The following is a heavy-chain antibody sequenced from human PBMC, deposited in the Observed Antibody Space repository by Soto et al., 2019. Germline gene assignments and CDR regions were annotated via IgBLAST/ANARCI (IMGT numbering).Heavy chain of an antibody. V-gene: IGHV4-4*02. J-gene: IGHJ4*02. CDR2: IFHSGST. CDR3: ATDRDDHGGDFAY. CDR1: GASISSTNW. Sequence: QVQLQESGPGLVKPSGTLSLTCAVSGASISSTNWWSWVRQPPGKGLEWIGEIFHSGSTNYNPSLKSRVTISVDKSKNQFSLQLSSVTAADTAVYYCATDRDDHGGDFAYWGQGTLVTVSS. D-gene: IGHD2-21*01.